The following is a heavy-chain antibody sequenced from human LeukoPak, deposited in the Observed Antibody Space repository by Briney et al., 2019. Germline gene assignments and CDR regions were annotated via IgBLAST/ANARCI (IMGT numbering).Heavy chain of an antibody. CDR1: GYAFTSYY. Sequence: ASVKVSCKASGYAFTSYYMHWVRQAPGQGLEWMGIINPSGGSTSYTQKFQGRVTMTRDTSTSTVYMELSSLRSEDTAVYYCARNYGDHPWFDPWGQGTLVTVSS. V-gene: IGHV1-46*01. CDR2: INPSGGST. D-gene: IGHD4-17*01. CDR3: ARNYGDHPWFDP. J-gene: IGHJ5*02.